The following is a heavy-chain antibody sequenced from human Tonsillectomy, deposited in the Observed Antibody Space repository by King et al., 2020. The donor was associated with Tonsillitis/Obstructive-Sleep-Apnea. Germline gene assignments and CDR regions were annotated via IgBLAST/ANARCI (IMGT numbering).Heavy chain of an antibody. V-gene: IGHV1-18*01. J-gene: IGHJ4*02. D-gene: IGHD3-22*01. CDR1: GYTFTSYG. CDR3: ARDSMSHYYDSSGYYTFNY. Sequence: VQLVESGAEVKKPGASVKVSCKASGYTFTSYGISWVRQAPGQGLEWMAWISAHNGHTNYAQNLQGRVTMTTDTSTSTAYMELRSLRSDDTAVYYCARDSMSHYYDSSGYYTFNYWGQGPLVTVSS. CDR2: ISAHNGHT.